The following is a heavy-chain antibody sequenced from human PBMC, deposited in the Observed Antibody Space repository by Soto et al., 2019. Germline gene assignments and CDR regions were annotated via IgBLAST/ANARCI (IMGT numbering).Heavy chain of an antibody. CDR3: AKGGRCTWCNGFDP. D-gene: IGHD2-8*01. J-gene: IGHJ5*02. CDR2: MNPNSGNT. CDR1: GYTFTSYD. Sequence: ASVKVSCKASGYTFTSYDINWVRQATGQGLEWMGWMNPNSGNTGYAQKFQGRVTMTRNTSISKAYMELSSLRAEDTAVYYCAKGGRCTWCNGFDPWGQGSLVTVSS. V-gene: IGHV1-8*01.